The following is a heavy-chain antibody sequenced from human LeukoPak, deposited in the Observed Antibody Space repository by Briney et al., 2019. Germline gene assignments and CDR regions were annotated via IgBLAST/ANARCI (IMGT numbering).Heavy chain of an antibody. CDR1: GFTFSSYW. Sequence: GGALRLSCAASGFTFSSYWMHWVRQAPGKGLVWVSRIKSDGSSTSHADSVKGRFTIARDNAKNTLYLQMNSLRDEDTAVYYCARAVSSSGSHYDYWGQGSLVSVSS. CDR3: ARAVSSSGSHYDY. D-gene: IGHD3-10*01. J-gene: IGHJ4*02. CDR2: IKSDGSST. V-gene: IGHV3-74*01.